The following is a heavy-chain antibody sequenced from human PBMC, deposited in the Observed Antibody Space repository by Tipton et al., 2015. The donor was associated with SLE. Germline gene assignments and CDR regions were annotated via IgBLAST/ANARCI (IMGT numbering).Heavy chain of an antibody. CDR2: IYYSGST. CDR1: GGSISSHY. D-gene: IGHD6-19*01. J-gene: IGHJ4*02. CDR3: ASGGSGWYFY. Sequence: TLSLTCTVSGGSISSHYWSWIRQPPGKGLEWIGYIYYSGSTNYNPSLKSRVTISVDTSKNQFSLKLSSVTAADTAVYYCASGGSGWYFYWGQGTLVTVSS. V-gene: IGHV4-59*11.